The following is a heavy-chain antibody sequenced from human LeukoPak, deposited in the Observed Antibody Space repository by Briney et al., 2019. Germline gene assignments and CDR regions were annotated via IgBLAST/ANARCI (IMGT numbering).Heavy chain of an antibody. J-gene: IGHJ3*02. CDR3: ARDAPRLSGGAFDI. Sequence: GSLRLSCAASGFTFSSYWMHWVRQAPGKGLVWVSRINTDGSSTSYADSVKGRFTISRDNAKNTLYLQMNSLRAEDTAVYYCARDAPRLSGGAFDIWGQGTMVTVSS. V-gene: IGHV3-74*01. CDR2: INTDGSST. D-gene: IGHD3-10*01. CDR1: GFTFSSYW.